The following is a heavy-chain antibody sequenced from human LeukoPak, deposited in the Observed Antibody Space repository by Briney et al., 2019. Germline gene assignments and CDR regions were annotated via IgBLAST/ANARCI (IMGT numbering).Heavy chain of an antibody. CDR1: GGSISSGSYY. V-gene: IGHV4-61*02. CDR2: IYPSGST. J-gene: IGHJ4*02. D-gene: IGHD3-10*01. Sequence: SQTLSLTCTVSGGSISSGSYYWSWIRQPAGNGLEWIGRIYPSGSTDYNPSLKSRVTISVDTSKNQFSLKLSSVTAADTAVYYCARGGYYYGSGTYYKGVDYWGQGTLVTVSS. CDR3: ARGGYYYGSGTYYKGVDY.